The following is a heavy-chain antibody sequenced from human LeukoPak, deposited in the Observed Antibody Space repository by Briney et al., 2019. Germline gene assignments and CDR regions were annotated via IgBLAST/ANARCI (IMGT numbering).Heavy chain of an antibody. CDR3: ATFPIFKNYYYMDV. D-gene: IGHD3-9*01. V-gene: IGHV4-34*01. Sequence: SETLSLTCAVYGGSFSGYYWSWIRQPPGKGLEWIGEINHSGSTNYKPSLKSRVTISVDTSKNQFSLKLSSVTAADTAVYYCATFPIFKNYYYMDVWGKGTTVTVSS. CDR1: GGSFSGYY. CDR2: INHSGST. J-gene: IGHJ6*03.